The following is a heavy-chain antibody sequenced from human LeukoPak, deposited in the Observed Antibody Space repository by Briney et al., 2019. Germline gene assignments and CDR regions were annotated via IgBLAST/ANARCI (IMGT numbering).Heavy chain of an antibody. CDR1: SGSISTSNYY. CDR2: IYHSGST. V-gene: IGHV4-39*07. D-gene: IGHD7-27*01. J-gene: IGHJ4*02. Sequence: SETLSLTCTVSSGSISTSNYYWGWVRQPPGKALEWIGSIYHSGSTYYNPSLKSRVTMSVDTSKNQFSLKLSSVTAADTAVYYCATRKLGNDYWGQGTLVTVSS. CDR3: ATRKLGNDY.